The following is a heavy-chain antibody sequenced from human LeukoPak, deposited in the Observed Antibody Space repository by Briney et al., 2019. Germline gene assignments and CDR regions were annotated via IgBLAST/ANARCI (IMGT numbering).Heavy chain of an antibody. Sequence: GASVTVSCKASGYTFTSYGISWVRQAPGQGLEWMGWISAYNGNTNYAQKLQGRVTMTTDTSTSTAYMELRSLRSDDTAVYYCARDAVYSSSWYTQPDYWGQGTLVTVSS. CDR3: ARDAVYSSSWYTQPDY. V-gene: IGHV1-18*01. J-gene: IGHJ4*02. CDR1: GYTFTSYG. D-gene: IGHD6-13*01. CDR2: ISAYNGNT.